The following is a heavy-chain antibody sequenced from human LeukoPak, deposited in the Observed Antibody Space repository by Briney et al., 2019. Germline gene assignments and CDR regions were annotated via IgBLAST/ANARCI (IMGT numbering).Heavy chain of an antibody. CDR2: INIGGTNT. V-gene: IGHV3-11*01. Sequence: GGSLRLSCAASGFTFNDYYMSWIRQAPGKGLEWLSYINIGGTNTHYADSVKGRFTISRDNAKKSLYLEMNNLRPEDTAVYYCATDGAGFDTWGQGVLVTVSS. CDR1: GFTFNDYY. J-gene: IGHJ5*02. CDR3: ATDGAGFDT.